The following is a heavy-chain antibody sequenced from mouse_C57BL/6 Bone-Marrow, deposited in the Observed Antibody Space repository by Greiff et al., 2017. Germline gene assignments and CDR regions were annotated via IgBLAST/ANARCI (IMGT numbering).Heavy chain of an antibody. CDR2: IYPGDGDT. CDR1: GYAFSSSW. D-gene: IGHD1-2*01. CDR3: ARWSGYGAGLAY. V-gene: IGHV1-82*01. J-gene: IGHJ3*01. Sequence: VQLQQSGPELVKPGASVKISCKASGYAFSSSWLNWVKQRPGKGLEWIGRIYPGDGDTNYNGKFKGKATLTADKSSSTAYMQLSSLTSEDSAVYVCARWSGYGAGLAYWGQGTLVTVSA.